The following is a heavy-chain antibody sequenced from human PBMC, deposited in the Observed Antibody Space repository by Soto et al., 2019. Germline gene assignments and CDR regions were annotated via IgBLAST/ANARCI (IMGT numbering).Heavy chain of an antibody. D-gene: IGHD3-22*01. Sequence: GGSLRLSCADSGFTFTDYGMHWVRQAPGKGLEWVAVISYDGSNKNYADSVKGRFTISRDNSKNTLYLQMNSLRAEDTAVYYCAKDTYYHDSSGYYVFDHWGQGTLVTVS. V-gene: IGHV3-30*18. CDR1: GFTFTDYG. CDR2: ISYDGSNK. J-gene: IGHJ4*02. CDR3: AKDTYYHDSSGYYVFDH.